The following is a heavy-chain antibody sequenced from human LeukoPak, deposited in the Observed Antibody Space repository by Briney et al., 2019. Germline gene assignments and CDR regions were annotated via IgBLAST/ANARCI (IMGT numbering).Heavy chain of an antibody. D-gene: IGHD5-18*01. J-gene: IGHJ3*02. CDR2: ISYDGSNK. Sequence: PGGSLRLSCAASGFTFSSYGMHWVRQAPGKGLEWVAVISYDGSNKYYADSVKGRFTISRDNSKNTLYLQMNSLKTEDTAVYYCTINVDTAMIEGDMAFDIWGQGTMVTASS. V-gene: IGHV3-30*03. CDR3: TINVDTAMIEGDMAFDI. CDR1: GFTFSSYG.